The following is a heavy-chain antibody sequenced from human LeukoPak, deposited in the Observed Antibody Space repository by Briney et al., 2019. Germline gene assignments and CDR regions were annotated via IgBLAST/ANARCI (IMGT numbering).Heavy chain of an antibody. V-gene: IGHV3-21*01. Sequence: PGGSLRLSCAASGFTFSSYSMNWVRQAPGEGLEWVSFISSSSSYIYYADSVKGRFTISRDNAKNSLYLQMNSLRAEDTAVYYCARVYSSSWYGVNYYYYGMDVWGQGTTVTVSS. CDR1: GFTFSSYS. D-gene: IGHD6-13*01. CDR2: ISSSSSYI. J-gene: IGHJ6*02. CDR3: ARVYSSSWYGVNYYYYGMDV.